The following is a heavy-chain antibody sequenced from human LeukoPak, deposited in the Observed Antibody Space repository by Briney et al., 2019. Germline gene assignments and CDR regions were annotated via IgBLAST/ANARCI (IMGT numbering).Heavy chain of an antibody. CDR2: IYTSGST. J-gene: IGHJ6*03. Sequence: NPSETLSLTCTVSGGSISSCYWSWIRQPAGKGLEWIGRIYTSGSTNYNPSLKSRVTMSVDTSKNQFSLKLSSVTAADTAVYYCAREWADGCSGGSCYSLGYYYYMDVWGKGTTVTVSS. D-gene: IGHD2-15*01. CDR3: AREWADGCSGGSCYSLGYYYYMDV. V-gene: IGHV4-4*07. CDR1: GGSISSCY.